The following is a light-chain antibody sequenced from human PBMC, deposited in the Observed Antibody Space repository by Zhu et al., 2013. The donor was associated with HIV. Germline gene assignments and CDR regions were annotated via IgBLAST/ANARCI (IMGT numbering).Light chain of an antibody. CDR1: QSVLYSSNGNNY. CDR3: QQYYSVPQT. V-gene: IGKV4-1*01. CDR2: WAS. Sequence: DIVMTQSPDSLTVSLGERATINCKSSQSVLYSSNGNNYLAWYQQKPGQPPKLLISWASARESGVPDRFSGSGSGSDFTLTISSPQAEDVAVYYCQQYYSVPQTFGQGTKVQIK. J-gene: IGKJ1*01.